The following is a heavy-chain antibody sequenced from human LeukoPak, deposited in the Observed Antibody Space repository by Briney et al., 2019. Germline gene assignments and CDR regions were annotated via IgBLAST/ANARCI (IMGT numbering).Heavy chain of an antibody. Sequence: SETLSLTCAVYGGTFSGYYWTWVRQAPGKGLEWIGEINHSGSPNYNPSLKSRVTISVDTSKNQFSLKLSSVTAADTAIYYCARGSLPPRIVGATHLIYWGQGTLVTVSS. J-gene: IGHJ4*02. CDR3: ARGSLPPRIVGATHLIY. V-gene: IGHV4-34*01. D-gene: IGHD1-26*01. CDR1: GGTFSGYY. CDR2: INHSGSP.